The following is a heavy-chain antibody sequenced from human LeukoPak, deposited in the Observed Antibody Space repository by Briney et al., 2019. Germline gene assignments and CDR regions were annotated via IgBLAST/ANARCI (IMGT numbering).Heavy chain of an antibody. J-gene: IGHJ4*02. CDR2: INGDGSST. D-gene: IGHD3-22*01. CDR3: ARIGDGDSRGYYY. Sequence: PGGSLRLSCAASGFTFSSYWMHWVRQAPGKGLVWVSRINGDGSSTSYADSVKGRFTSSRDNAKNTLYLQMNSLRAEDTAVYYCARIGDGDSRGYYYWGQGTQVTVSS. CDR1: GFTFSSYW. V-gene: IGHV3-74*01.